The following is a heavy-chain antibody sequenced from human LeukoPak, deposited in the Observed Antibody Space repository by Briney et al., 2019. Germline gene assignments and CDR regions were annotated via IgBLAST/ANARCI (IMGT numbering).Heavy chain of an antibody. CDR1: GGSISSYY. Sequence: SETLSLTCTVSGGSISSYYWSWIRQPPGKGLEWIGYIYYSGSTNYNPSLKSRVTISVDTSKNQFSLKLSSVTAADTAVYYCARPWGTMTNRPFDYWGQGTLVTVSS. V-gene: IGHV4-59*12. CDR2: IYYSGST. CDR3: ARPWGTMTNRPFDY. J-gene: IGHJ4*02. D-gene: IGHD3-22*01.